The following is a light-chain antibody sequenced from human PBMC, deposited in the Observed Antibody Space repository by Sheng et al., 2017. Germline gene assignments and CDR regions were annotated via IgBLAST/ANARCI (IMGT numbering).Light chain of an antibody. J-gene: IGKJ2*01. Sequence: DIQMTQSPSSLSASVGDRVTITCRASQNVRTYVNWYQQKPGKAPKLLIYAASSLQSGVPSRFSGSGSGTDFTLTISSLQPEDFATYYCQQSYSTPYTFGQGTKLEIK. V-gene: IGKV1-39*01. CDR3: QQSYSTPYT. CDR1: QNVRTY. CDR2: AAS.